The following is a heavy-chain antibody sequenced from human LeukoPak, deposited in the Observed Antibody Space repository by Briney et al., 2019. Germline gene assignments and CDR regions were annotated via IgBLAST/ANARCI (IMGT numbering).Heavy chain of an antibody. Sequence: GGSLRLSCAASEFTFSNYAMAWVRQAPGKEPEWVSVITGGGADTYQIDSVKGRFTISRDNSKNTLYLQMNSLRAEDTAVYFCAKGTLGHCNGASCYPLDYWGQGTLVTVSS. J-gene: IGHJ4*02. D-gene: IGHD2-15*01. CDR1: EFTFSNYA. CDR3: AKGTLGHCNGASCYPLDY. CDR2: ITGGGADT. V-gene: IGHV3-23*01.